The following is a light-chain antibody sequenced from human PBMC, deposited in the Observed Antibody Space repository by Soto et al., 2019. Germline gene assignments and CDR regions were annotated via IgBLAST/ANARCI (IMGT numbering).Light chain of an antibody. V-gene: IGLV2-14*01. CDR2: EVS. J-gene: IGLJ1*01. CDR1: RTDIGGYDL. CDR3: SAYSAGSSLLV. Sequence: QSALTQPASLSGSPGQTITISCTGTRTDIGGYDLVSWYQHHPGKAPKLLIHEVSNRPSGISTRFSGSKSDNVASLTISGLRAEDESDYFCSAYSAGSSLLVFGSGTKVTVL.